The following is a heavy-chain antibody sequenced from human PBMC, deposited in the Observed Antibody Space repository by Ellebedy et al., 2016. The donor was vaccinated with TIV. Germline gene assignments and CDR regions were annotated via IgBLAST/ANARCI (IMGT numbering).Heavy chain of an antibody. CDR2: IYYSGYT. CDR3: ARGPLRYFDWVYYYHGMDV. CDR1: GGSISTYY. Sequence: MPSETLSLTCTVSGGSISTYYWSWIRQPPGQGLEWIGYIYYSGYTEYNPSLKSRVTISLDTSTYQFSLRLSSVTAADTAVYYSARGPLRYFDWVYYYHGMDVWGQGTTVTVSS. D-gene: IGHD3-9*01. V-gene: IGHV4-59*08. J-gene: IGHJ6*02.